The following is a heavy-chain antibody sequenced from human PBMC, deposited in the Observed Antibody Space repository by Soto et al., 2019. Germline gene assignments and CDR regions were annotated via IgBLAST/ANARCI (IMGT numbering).Heavy chain of an antibody. D-gene: IGHD2-15*01. CDR2: ISSSSSYI. J-gene: IGHJ5*02. V-gene: IGHV3-21*01. CDR1: GFTFSSYS. CDR3: ARESWGGGARWFDP. Sequence: EVQLVESGGGLVKPGGSLRLSCAASGFTFSSYSMNWVRQAPGKGLEWVSSISSSSSYIYYADSVKGRFTISRDNAKNSLYLQMNGLRAEDTAVYYCARESWGGGARWFDPWGQGTLVTVSS.